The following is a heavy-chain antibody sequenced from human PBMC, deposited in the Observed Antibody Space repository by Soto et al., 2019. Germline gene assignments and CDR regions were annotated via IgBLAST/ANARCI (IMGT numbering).Heavy chain of an antibody. V-gene: IGHV1-69*12. J-gene: IGHJ2*01. Sequence: QVPLVQSGAEVKKPGSSVKVSCKASGGTFSSYAISWVRQAPGQGLEWMGGILPIFGTANYAQKFQGRVTITADESTSTAYMELSSLRSEDTAVYYCARTAIVLVPAAVWYFDLWGRGTLVTVSS. CDR1: GGTFSSYA. CDR3: ARTAIVLVPAAVWYFDL. D-gene: IGHD2-2*01. CDR2: ILPIFGTA.